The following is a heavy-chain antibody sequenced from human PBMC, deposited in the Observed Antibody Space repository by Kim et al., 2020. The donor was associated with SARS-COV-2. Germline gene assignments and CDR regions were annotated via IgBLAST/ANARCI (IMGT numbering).Heavy chain of an antibody. D-gene: IGHD3-10*01. CDR2: IYYSGST. J-gene: IGHJ4*02. CDR1: GGSISSSSYY. CDR3: ARAKRGLLWFGVVDY. V-gene: IGHV4-39*01. Sequence: SETLSLTCTVSGGSISSSSYYWGWIRQPPGKGLEWIGSIYYSGSTYYNPSLKSRVTISVDTSKNQFSLKLSSVTAADTAVYYCARAKRGLLWFGVVDYWGQGTLVTVSS.